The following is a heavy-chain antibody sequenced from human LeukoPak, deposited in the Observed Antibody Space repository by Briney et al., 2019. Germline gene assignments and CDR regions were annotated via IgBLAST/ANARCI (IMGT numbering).Heavy chain of an antibody. J-gene: IGHJ4*02. Sequence: PSQTLSLTCTVSGGSISSGDSYWTWIRQPPGKGLEWIGYIYYSGSTYSNPSLKSRVTISIDTSKNQFSLSLNSVTAADTAVYYCARENTGYSDYLPFDYWGQGTLVTVSS. CDR2: IYYSGST. CDR1: GGSISSGDSY. V-gene: IGHV4-30-4*08. D-gene: IGHD4-11*01. CDR3: ARENTGYSDYLPFDY.